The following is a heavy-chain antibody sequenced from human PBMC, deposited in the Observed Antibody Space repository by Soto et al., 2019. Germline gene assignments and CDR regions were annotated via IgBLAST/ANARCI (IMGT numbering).Heavy chain of an antibody. CDR2: ISAHNGNT. V-gene: IGHV1-18*01. CDR1: GYTFTSYG. J-gene: IGHJ4*02. CDR3: ARGRYGDY. Sequence: QVHLVQSGAEVKKPGASVKVSCKASGYTFTSYGITWVRQAPGQGLEWMGWISAHNGNTDYAQKLQGRAIVTRDTSTSTAYMELRSLGSDDTAVYYCARGRYGDYWGQGALVTVSS. D-gene: IGHD1-1*01.